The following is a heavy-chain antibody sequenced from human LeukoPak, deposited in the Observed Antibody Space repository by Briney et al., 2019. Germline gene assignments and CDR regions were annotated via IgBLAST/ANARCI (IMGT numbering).Heavy chain of an antibody. D-gene: IGHD4-17*01. J-gene: IGHJ3*02. CDR3: AKDQYGEAFDI. CDR1: GFTSRSYA. CDR2: ISGSGSAT. V-gene: IGHV3-23*01. Sequence: GGSLRLSCAASGFTSRSYAMNWVRQAPGKGLEWVSAISGSGSATYYADSVKGRFTISRDNSKNTLYLQMNSLRAEDTAVYYCAKDQYGEAFDIWGPGTMVTVSS.